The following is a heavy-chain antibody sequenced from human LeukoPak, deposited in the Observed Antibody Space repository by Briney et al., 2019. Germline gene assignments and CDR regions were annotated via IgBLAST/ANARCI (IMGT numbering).Heavy chain of an antibody. J-gene: IGHJ4*02. CDR3: ARETWELEAFDN. Sequence: GGSLRLSCAASGFTFSSYSMNWVRQAPGKGLEWVSSISSSSSYIYYADSVKGRFTISRDNAKNSLYLQMNSLRAEDTAVYYCARETWELEAFDNWGQGTLVTVSS. V-gene: IGHV3-21*01. CDR1: GFTFSSYS. D-gene: IGHD1-26*01. CDR2: ISSSSSYI.